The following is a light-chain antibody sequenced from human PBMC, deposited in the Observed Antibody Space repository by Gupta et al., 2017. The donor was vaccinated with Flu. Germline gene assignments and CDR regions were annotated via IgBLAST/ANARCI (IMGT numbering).Light chain of an antibody. CDR3: QSYDSDNRWV. V-gene: IGLV6-57*01. CDR2: EDN. Sequence: NFMLTQTHSVSESPGKTVTISCARSSGSVASNYVQWYQQRPDSSPTTVIYEDNQRPSGVPDRFSGSIDSSSNSASLTISGLRTDDEADYYCQSYDSDNRWVFGGGTKLTVL. CDR1: SGSVASNY. J-gene: IGLJ3*02.